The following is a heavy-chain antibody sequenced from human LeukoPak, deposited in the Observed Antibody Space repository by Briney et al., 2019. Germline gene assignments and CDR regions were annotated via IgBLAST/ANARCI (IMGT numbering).Heavy chain of an antibody. V-gene: IGHV4-39*07. CDR3: ASFGRKSGSSGYYVLNY. J-gene: IGHJ4*02. CDR1: DDSIRSTSYY. D-gene: IGHD3-22*01. CDR2: IYYSGST. Sequence: PSETLSLTCTVSDDSIRSTSYYWGWVRQPPGKGLEWIGTIYYSGSTYFNPSLKSRVTISVDTSKNQFSLKLSSVTAADTAVYYCASFGRKSGSSGYYVLNYWGQGTLVTVSS.